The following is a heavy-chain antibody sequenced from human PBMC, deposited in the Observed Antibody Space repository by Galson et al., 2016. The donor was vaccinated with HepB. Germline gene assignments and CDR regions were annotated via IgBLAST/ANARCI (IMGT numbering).Heavy chain of an antibody. CDR2: IYSSGNT. Sequence: SLRLSCAASGLTVSNNDLSWVRQAPGKGLELVSLIYSSGNTWYADSVKGRFTISRDNPKNTLYLQMNSLRAEDTAVYYCARDNGVWGQGTLVTVSS. J-gene: IGHJ4*02. V-gene: IGHV3-53*01. CDR3: ARDNGV. CDR1: GLTVSNND. D-gene: IGHD2-8*01.